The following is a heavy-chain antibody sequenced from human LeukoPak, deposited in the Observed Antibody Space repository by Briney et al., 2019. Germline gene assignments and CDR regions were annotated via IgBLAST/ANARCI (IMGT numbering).Heavy chain of an antibody. CDR3: ARLGYSYVSAHFDY. J-gene: IGHJ4*02. V-gene: IGHV4-34*01. CDR1: GGSFSGYY. D-gene: IGHD5-18*01. Sequence: SETLSLTCAVYGGSFSGYYWSWIRQPPGKGLEWIGEINHSVSTNYNPSLKSRVTISVDTSKNQFSLKLSSVTAADTAVYYCARLGYSYVSAHFDYWGQGTLVTVSS. CDR2: INHSVST.